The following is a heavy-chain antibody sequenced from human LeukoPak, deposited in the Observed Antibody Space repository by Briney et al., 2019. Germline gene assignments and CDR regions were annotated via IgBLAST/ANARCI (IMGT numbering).Heavy chain of an antibody. D-gene: IGHD2-2*01. Sequence: ASVKVSCKASGGTFSSYAISWVRQAPGQGLEWMGRIIPILGIANYAQKFQGRVTITADKSTSTAYMELSSLRSEDTAVYYCARGEGGPGYCSSTSCYFIDYWGQGTLVTVSS. CDR3: ARGEGGPGYCSSTSCYFIDY. J-gene: IGHJ4*02. CDR2: IIPILGIA. CDR1: GGTFSSYA. V-gene: IGHV1-69*04.